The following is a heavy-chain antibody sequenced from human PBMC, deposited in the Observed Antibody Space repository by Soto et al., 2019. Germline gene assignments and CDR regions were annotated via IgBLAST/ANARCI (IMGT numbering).Heavy chain of an antibody. V-gene: IGHV4-4*07. CDR1: CGSMSKFY. CDR3: ARVIGLP. CDR2: VYATGTS. D-gene: IGHD3-16*01. Sequence: SETLSLTCSVSCGSMSKFYWSWIRKTAGKGLEWMGRVYATGTSDYNPSLRSRIAMSVDISKKTFSLKLSSVTAADTAVYYCARVIGLPWGQGTLVTVSS. J-gene: IGHJ5*02.